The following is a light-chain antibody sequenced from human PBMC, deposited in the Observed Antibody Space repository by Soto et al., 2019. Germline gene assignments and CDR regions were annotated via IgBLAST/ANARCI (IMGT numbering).Light chain of an antibody. CDR3: QQSSSTALT. V-gene: IGKV1-39*01. Sequence: DIQMTQSPDSLSASVGDRVTITCRASQSVNSYLNWYQQKPGKAPSLLIYGPSSLQSGVPSRFSGSGSGTDITLTIISLQPEDSEVYYCQQSSSTALTFGGGTKVQIK. CDR2: GPS. CDR1: QSVNSY. J-gene: IGKJ4*01.